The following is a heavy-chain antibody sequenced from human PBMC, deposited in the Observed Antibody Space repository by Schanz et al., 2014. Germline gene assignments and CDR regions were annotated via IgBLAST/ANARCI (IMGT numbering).Heavy chain of an antibody. V-gene: IGHV3-33*01. CDR3: ARDFDDRRGYGSGYCLGDCMDV. CDR2: IWNNGVTK. Sequence: QAQLMESGGGVVQPGTSLILSCSVSGFSLNTYGIHWFRQPAGKGLEWVAVIWNNGVTKYYADSVRGRFTISRDRFQNTLYLQMNSLRAEDTAVYYCARDFDDRRGYGSGYCLGDCMDVWGQGTTVTVSS. D-gene: IGHD3-10*01. J-gene: IGHJ6*02. CDR1: GFSLNTYG.